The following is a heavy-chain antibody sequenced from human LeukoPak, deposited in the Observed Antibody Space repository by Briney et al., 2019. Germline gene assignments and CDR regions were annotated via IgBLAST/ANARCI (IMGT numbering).Heavy chain of an antibody. CDR2: LWPDGGEV. CDR1: GFTFSNCY. CDR3: ARDRSRCYY. J-gene: IGHJ4*02. V-gene: IGHV3-7*01. Sequence: GGSLRLSCAASGFTFSNCYMSWVRQAPGKGLEWVATLWPDGGEVYYVDSVRGRFTISRDNARNSLYLQMNSLRAEDTAVYYCARDRSRCYYWGQGTLVTVSS.